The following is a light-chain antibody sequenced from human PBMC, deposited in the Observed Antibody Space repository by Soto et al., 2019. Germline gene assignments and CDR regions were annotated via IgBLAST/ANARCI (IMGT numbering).Light chain of an antibody. CDR1: SSDVGSYNL. J-gene: IGLJ2*01. CDR3: CSYAGSSTLV. CDR2: EVT. Sequence: QSALTQPASVSGSPGQSITISCTGTSSDVGSYNLDSWYQQYPGKAPKLMIYEVTQRPSGVSNRFSGSKSGNTASLTISGLQAEDEADYYCCSYAGSSTLVFGGGTKLTVL. V-gene: IGLV2-23*02.